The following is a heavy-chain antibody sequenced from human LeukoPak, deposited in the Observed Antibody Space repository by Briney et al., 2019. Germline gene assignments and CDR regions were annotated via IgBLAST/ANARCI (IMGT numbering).Heavy chain of an antibody. J-gene: IGHJ6*02. V-gene: IGHV1-18*01. D-gene: IGHD2-21*02. CDR2: ISTYNGNT. Sequence: ASVKVSCKASGYTFTSYGISWVRQAPGQGLEWMGWISTYNGNTNYAQKLQGRVTMTTDTSTSTAYMELRSLRSDDTAVYYCARDPIGVVTALYYYYGMDVWGQGTTVTVSS. CDR3: ARDPIGVVTALYYYYGMDV. CDR1: GYTFTSYG.